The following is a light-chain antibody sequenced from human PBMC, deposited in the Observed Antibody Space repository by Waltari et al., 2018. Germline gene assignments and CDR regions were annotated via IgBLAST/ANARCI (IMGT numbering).Light chain of an antibody. CDR1: QRVGTS. V-gene: IGKV3-20*01. CDR2: GVS. CDR3: QHYVRLPVT. Sequence: EIVLTQSPGTLSLSPGERATLSCRASQRVGTSLAWYRQQKRGQAPRLLIYGVSSRATGISDRFSGRGLGTDFSLTISGLEPEDLAVYDCQHYVRLPVTFGQGTTVEIK. J-gene: IGKJ1*01.